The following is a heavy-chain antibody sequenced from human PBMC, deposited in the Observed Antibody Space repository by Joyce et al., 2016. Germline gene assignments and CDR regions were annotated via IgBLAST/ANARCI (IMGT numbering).Heavy chain of an antibody. D-gene: IGHD3-10*01. CDR3: ATSLPSRVGGFQFFGLDV. CDR1: GDSFSDTSYY. CDR2: IYNSETT. Sequence: HLQESGPGLVKPSETLSLTCTISGDSFSDTSYYWSWIRQPPGKGLEWLGFIYNSETTPYNPSLGGRLSISAGAAKKQFSLRLTSVTSADTAVYYCATSLPSRVGGFQFFGLDVWGQGTTVIVS. J-gene: IGHJ6*02. V-gene: IGHV4-61*01.